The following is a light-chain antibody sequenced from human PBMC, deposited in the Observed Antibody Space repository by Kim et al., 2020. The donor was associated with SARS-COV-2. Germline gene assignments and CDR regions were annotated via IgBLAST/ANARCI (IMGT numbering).Light chain of an antibody. CDR1: QSINGY. V-gene: IGKV1-39*01. CDR2: AAS. CDR3: QQSYSTAPT. Sequence: DIQMTQSPSSLSASVGDRVTISCRASQSINGYLNWYQQKPGKAPKLLIYAASSLQSWVPSRFSGSGSGTDFTLTISSLQPEDFATYSCQQSYSTAPTFGQGTKVDIK. J-gene: IGKJ1*01.